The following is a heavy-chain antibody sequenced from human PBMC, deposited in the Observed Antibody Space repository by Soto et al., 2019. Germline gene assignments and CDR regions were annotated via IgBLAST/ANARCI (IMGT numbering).Heavy chain of an antibody. D-gene: IGHD1-26*01. J-gene: IGHJ4*02. Sequence: GGSLRLSCAASGFSFSSYAMRWVRQAPVKGLEWVSAISGSGDSTYYADSVKGRFTISRDNSKNTLYLQMNSLRAEDTAVYYCARRGSGSYYDYWGQGTLVTVSS. V-gene: IGHV3-23*01. CDR1: GFSFSSYA. CDR2: ISGSGDST. CDR3: ARRGSGSYYDY.